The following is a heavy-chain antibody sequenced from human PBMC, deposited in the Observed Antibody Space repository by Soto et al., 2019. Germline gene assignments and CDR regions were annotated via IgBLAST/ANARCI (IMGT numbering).Heavy chain of an antibody. V-gene: IGHV4-39*01. CDR2: IDYNGVT. Sequence: PSETLSLTCSVSGVSITSSDYYWAWIRLPPGKGLEWIGSIDYNGVTYSNPSLKGRITMSKDTSKNTFSLQVTSVTAADAAFYYCGKVLVGATRHSDFDHWGQGTQVTVSS. D-gene: IGHD2-15*01. CDR3: GKVLVGATRHSDFDH. CDR1: GVSITSSDYY. J-gene: IGHJ4*02.